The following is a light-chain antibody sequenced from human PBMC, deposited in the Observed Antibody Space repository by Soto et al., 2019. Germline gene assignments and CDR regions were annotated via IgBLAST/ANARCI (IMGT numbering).Light chain of an antibody. CDR1: QSVSSSH. Sequence: EIVLTQSPATLSLSPGERATLSCGASQSVSSSHLAWYQQKPGLAPRLLIYDASSRATGIPDRFSGSGSGTDFTLTISRLEPEDFAVYYCQQYGSSPSITFGQGTRLEI. J-gene: IGKJ5*01. CDR2: DAS. V-gene: IGKV3D-20*01. CDR3: QQYGSSPSIT.